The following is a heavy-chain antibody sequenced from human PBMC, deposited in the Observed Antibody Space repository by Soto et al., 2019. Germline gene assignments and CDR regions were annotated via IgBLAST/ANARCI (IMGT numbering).Heavy chain of an antibody. V-gene: IGHV1-18*01. CDR1: GYTFTIYG. D-gene: IGHD5-12*01. Sequence: QVQLVQSGGEVKKPGASVKVSCKASGYTFTIYGINWVRQATGQGLEWMGWISPDNGNTNYAQKLQGRVTMTTDTSTSTAYMELRSLRCDDTAVYYYARALGYSGYAGMDVWGQGTTVTVSS. CDR3: ARALGYSGYAGMDV. CDR2: ISPDNGNT. J-gene: IGHJ6*02.